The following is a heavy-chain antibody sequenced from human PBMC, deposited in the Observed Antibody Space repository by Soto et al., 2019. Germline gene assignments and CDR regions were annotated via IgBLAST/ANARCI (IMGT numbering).Heavy chain of an antibody. V-gene: IGHV5-51*01. CDR3: ARLRDYYDSSGYIFHWHWFDP. J-gene: IGHJ5*02. CDR2: IYPGDTDT. Sequence: PGESLKISCKGSGYSFTSYWIGWVRQMPGKGLEWMGIIYPGDTDTRYSPSFQGQVTISADKSISTAYLQWSSLKASDTAMYYCARLRDYYDSSGYIFHWHWFDPWGQGTLVTVSS. D-gene: IGHD3-22*01. CDR1: GYSFTSYW.